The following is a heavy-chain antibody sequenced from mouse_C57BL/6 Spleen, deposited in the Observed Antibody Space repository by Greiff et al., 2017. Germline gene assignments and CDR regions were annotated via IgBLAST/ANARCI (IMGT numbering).Heavy chain of an antibody. CDR3: ARRGDYDRGDAMDY. CDR1: GYTFTSYW. D-gene: IGHD2-4*01. CDR2: IDPSDSYT. J-gene: IGHJ4*01. Sequence: QVQLQQPGAELVMPGASVKLSCKASGYTFTSYWMHWVKQRPGQGLEWIGEIDPSDSYTNYNQKFKGKSTLTVDKSSSTAYMQLSSLTSEDSAVYYCARRGDYDRGDAMDYWGQGTSVTVSS. V-gene: IGHV1-69*01.